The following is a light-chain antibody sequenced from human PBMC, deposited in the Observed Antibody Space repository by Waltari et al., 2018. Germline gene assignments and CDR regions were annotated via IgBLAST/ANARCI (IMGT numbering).Light chain of an antibody. V-gene: IGLV2-14*01. J-gene: IGLJ3*02. CDR1: SSDVGGYNY. CDR3: SSYTSSSTWV. Sequence: QSALTQPASVSGSPGQSITISCTGTSSDVGGYNYVSWYQQHPGKAPKLMIYEVSNRPSGVSNRFSGSKSGNTASLTISGLQADDEADYYCSSYTSSSTWVFGGGTKLPVL. CDR2: EVS.